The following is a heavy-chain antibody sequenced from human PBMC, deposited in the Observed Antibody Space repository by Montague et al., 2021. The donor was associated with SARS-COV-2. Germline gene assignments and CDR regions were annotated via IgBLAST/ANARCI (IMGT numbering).Heavy chain of an antibody. CDR2: IYTSGST. CDR1: GGSISNGSYY. J-gene: IGHJ4*02. V-gene: IGHV4-61*02. CDR3: ANGAGVGSSWWLGFDY. Sequence: TLSLTCTVSGGSISNGSYYWSWIRQPAGKGLEWIGRIYTSGSTNYNPSLKSRVTISVDTSKNQFSLKLSSVTAADTAVYYCANGAGVGSSWWLGFDYWGQGTLVTVSS. D-gene: IGHD6-13*01.